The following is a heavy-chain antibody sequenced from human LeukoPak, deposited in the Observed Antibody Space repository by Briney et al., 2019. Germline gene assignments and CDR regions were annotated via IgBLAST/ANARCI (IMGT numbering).Heavy chain of an antibody. CDR3: ARDRGTWNDDGFDY. V-gene: IGHV4-4*07. Sequence: SPETLSLTCTVSGGSISSYYWSWIRQPAGKGLEWIGRIYISGSTNYNPSLKSRVTMSVDTSKNQFSLKLSSVTAADTAVYYCARDRGTWNDDGFDYWGQGTLVTVSS. D-gene: IGHD1-1*01. CDR2: IYISGST. CDR1: GGSISSYY. J-gene: IGHJ4*02.